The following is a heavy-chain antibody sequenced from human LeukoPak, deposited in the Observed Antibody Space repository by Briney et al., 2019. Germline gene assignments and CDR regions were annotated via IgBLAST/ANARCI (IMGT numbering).Heavy chain of an antibody. D-gene: IGHD5/OR15-5a*01. V-gene: IGHV4-39*07. CDR3: ARSTPGGPLIY. CDR2: IYYSGST. J-gene: IGHJ4*02. CDR1: GGSISSSSYY. Sequence: SETLSLTCTVSGGSISSSSYYWGWIRQPPGKGLEWIGSIYYSGSTYYNPSLKSRVTISVDTSKNQFSLKLSSVTAADTAVYYCARSTPGGPLIYWGQGTLVTVSS.